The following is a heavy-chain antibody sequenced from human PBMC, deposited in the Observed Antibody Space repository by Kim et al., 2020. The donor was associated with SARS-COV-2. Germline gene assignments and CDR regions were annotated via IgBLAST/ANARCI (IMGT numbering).Heavy chain of an antibody. V-gene: IGHV4-39*01. J-gene: IGHJ4*02. D-gene: IGHD3-3*01. CDR3: ARRSLFGGIFDY. CDR1: GGSIASSDYH. Sequence: SETLSLTCIVSGGSIASSDYHWGWIRQPPGKGLEWIGNIYYSGSTHQKPSLESRVTISADTSKNQFSLKLTSVTAADTAVYYCARRSLFGGIFDYWGQGALVTVSS. CDR2: IYYSGST.